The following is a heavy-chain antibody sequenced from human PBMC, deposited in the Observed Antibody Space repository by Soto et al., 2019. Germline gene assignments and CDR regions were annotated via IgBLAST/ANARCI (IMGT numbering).Heavy chain of an antibody. CDR1: GYTFTIYW. CDR2: IYPSDSDT. Sequence: GESLKISCQVSGYTFTIYWFGWVRHMPGKGLEWMGIIYPSDSDTRYSPSFQGQVTISADQSINTAYLQWDSLKASDTAIYYCARPANTVADHFDLWGQGTPVTVSS. V-gene: IGHV5-51*01. D-gene: IGHD4-17*01. J-gene: IGHJ4*02. CDR3: ARPANTVADHFDL.